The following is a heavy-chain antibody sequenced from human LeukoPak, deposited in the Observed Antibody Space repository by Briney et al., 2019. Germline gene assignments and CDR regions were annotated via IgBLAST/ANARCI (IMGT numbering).Heavy chain of an antibody. Sequence: SETLSLTCTVSGGSIRNYYWSWIRQPPGKGPEWIGRIYPSGSTNYSPSLRSRATISMDTSKNQFSLKLNSVTSADTAVYYCARDALSYYNGSGFDPWGQGTLVIVSS. D-gene: IGHD3-10*01. CDR2: IYPSGST. V-gene: IGHV4-59*01. J-gene: IGHJ5*02. CDR3: ARDALSYYNGSGFDP. CDR1: GGSIRNYY.